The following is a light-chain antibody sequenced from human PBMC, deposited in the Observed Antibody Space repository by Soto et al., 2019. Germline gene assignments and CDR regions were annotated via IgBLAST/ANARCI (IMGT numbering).Light chain of an antibody. V-gene: IGKV1-5*01. CDR3: QQYDSFSVT. CDR1: ESISGW. Sequence: IQMAQSPSTLSASVGDRVTITCRASESISGWLAWYQQKPVKAPKLLIYDVSALKRGVPPRFSGSGSGTEFTLTISSLQPEDFATYYCQQYDSFSVTFGQGTKVDIK. J-gene: IGKJ1*01. CDR2: DVS.